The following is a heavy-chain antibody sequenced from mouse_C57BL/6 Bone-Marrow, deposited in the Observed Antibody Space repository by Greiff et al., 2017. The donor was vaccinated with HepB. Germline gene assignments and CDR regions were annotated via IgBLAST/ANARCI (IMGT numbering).Heavy chain of an antibody. CDR3: ARNPYYYGSSFDY. CDR1: GFSLTSYA. V-gene: IGHV2-9-1*01. CDR2: IWTGGGT. Sequence: VMLVESGPGLVAPSQSLSITCTVSGFSLTSYAISWVRQPPGKGLAWLGVIWTGGGTNYNSALKSRLSISKDNSKSQVFLKMNSLQTDDTARYYCARNPYYYGSSFDYWGQGTTLTVSS. D-gene: IGHD1-1*01. J-gene: IGHJ2*01.